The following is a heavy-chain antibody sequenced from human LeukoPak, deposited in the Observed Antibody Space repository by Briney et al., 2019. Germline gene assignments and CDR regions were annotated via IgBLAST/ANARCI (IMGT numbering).Heavy chain of an antibody. D-gene: IGHD6-19*01. J-gene: IGHJ4*02. Sequence: GGSLRLSCAASGFTFSSYAISWVRQAPGKGLEWVSAVSGRGDSTYYADSVKGQFTISRDNSKNTLYLQMNSLRAEDTAVYYCAKGGVAGTGYFDYWGQGTLATVSS. CDR2: VSGRGDST. CDR1: GFTFSSYA. V-gene: IGHV3-23*01. CDR3: AKGGVAGTGYFDY.